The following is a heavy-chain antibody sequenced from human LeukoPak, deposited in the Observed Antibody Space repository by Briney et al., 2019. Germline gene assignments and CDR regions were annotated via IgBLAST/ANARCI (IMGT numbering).Heavy chain of an antibody. CDR3: ARPGLETLMAPRDAIDI. D-gene: IGHD1-1*01. Sequence: KGSXXSXXXYXXGRXRXMXGXXXXXXXXXXPGDSDTRYSPSFQGQVTISADKSISTACLQWSSLKASDTAMYYCARPGLETLMAPRDAIDIWGQGTRVTVSS. J-gene: IGHJ3*02. CDR2: XXPGDSDT. CDR1: XXSXXXYX. V-gene: IGHV5-51*01.